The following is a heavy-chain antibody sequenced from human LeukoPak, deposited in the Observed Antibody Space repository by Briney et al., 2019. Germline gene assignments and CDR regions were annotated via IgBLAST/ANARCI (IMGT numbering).Heavy chain of an antibody. CDR2: IYYSGST. J-gene: IGHJ2*01. CDR1: GGSISGYY. V-gene: IGHV4-59*12. CDR3: ARERKVTTVPWYFDL. D-gene: IGHD4-4*01. Sequence: SETLSLTCTVSGGSISGYYWSWIRQPPGKGLEWIGYIYYSGSTNYNPSLKSRVTISVDTSKNQFSLKLSSVTAADTAVYYCARERKVTTVPWYFDLWGRGTLVTVSS.